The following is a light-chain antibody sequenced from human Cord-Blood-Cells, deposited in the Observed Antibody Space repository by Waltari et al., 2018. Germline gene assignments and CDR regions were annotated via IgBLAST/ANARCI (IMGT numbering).Light chain of an antibody. J-gene: IGKJ3*01. V-gene: IGKV1-39*01. CDR2: AAS. Sequence: DIQMTQSPSSLSASVGDRVTITCRASQSISSYLNWYKPKPGKAPKLLIYAASSLQSGVPSRVSGSGSGTDFTLTISSRQPEEFATYYCQQSYSTPRVTFGPGTKVDIK. CDR1: QSISSY. CDR3: QQSYSTPRVT.